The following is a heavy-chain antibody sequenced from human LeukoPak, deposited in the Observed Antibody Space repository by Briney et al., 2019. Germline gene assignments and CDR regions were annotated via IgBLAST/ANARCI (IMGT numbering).Heavy chain of an antibody. CDR3: VLAGIDY. Sequence: GGSLRLSCAASGFTFSDYYMSWMRQAPGKGLDWVSYISSSGDTIYYADSVKGRFTVSRDNANNSLYLQMNSLGIEDTAVYFCVLAGIDYWGQGTLVTVSS. D-gene: IGHD6-19*01. CDR1: GFTFSDYY. V-gene: IGHV3-11*01. CDR2: ISSSGDTI. J-gene: IGHJ4*02.